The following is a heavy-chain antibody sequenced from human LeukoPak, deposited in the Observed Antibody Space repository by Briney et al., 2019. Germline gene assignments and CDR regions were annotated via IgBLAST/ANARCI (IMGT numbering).Heavy chain of an antibody. CDR3: ARDPAPYDIYSGYGMDV. D-gene: IGHD3-9*01. CDR1: GFTFSDYY. Sequence: GSLRLSCAASGFTFSDYYMSWIRQAPGKGLEWVSYISSSGSTIYYADSVKGRFTISRDNAKNSLYLQMNSLRAEDTAVYYCARDPAPYDIYSGYGMDVWGQGTTVTVSS. CDR2: ISSSGSTI. J-gene: IGHJ6*02. V-gene: IGHV3-11*01.